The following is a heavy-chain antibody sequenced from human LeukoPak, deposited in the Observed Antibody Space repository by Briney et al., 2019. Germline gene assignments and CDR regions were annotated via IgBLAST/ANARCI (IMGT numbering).Heavy chain of an antibody. CDR3: ARDQDFWSGYYYYGMDV. CDR1: GYTFTSYG. D-gene: IGHD3-3*01. V-gene: IGHV1-18*01. J-gene: IGHJ6*02. Sequence: GASVKVSCMASGYTFTSYGICWVRQAPGQRLEWMGWISAYNGNTNYAQKLQGRVTMTTDTSTSTAYMELRSLRSDDTAVYYCARDQDFWSGYYYYGMDVWGQGTTVSVS. CDR2: ISAYNGNT.